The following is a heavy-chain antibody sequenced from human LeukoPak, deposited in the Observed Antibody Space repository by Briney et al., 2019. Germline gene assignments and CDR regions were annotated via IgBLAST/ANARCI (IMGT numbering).Heavy chain of an antibody. Sequence: SVKVSCKASGGTFISYAISWVRQAPGQGLEWMGGIIPIFGTANYAQKFQGRVTITADESTSTAYMELSSLRSEDTAVYYCARDIVVVVAATYYYYYGMDVWGQGTTVTVSS. V-gene: IGHV1-69*13. J-gene: IGHJ6*02. CDR3: ARDIVVVVAATYYYYYGMDV. D-gene: IGHD2-15*01. CDR1: GGTFISYA. CDR2: IIPIFGTA.